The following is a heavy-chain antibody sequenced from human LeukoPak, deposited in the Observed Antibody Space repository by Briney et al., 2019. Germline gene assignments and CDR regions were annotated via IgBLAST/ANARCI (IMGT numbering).Heavy chain of an antibody. Sequence: GGSLRLSCAASGFTFNSYDMHWIRQAPGKGLEWVALIWYDGSNKYYADSVKGRFTISRDNSKNTLHLQMNSLRAEDTAVYYCAKGGDLVTYFDYWGQGTLVTVSS. D-gene: IGHD5-18*01. J-gene: IGHJ4*02. CDR2: IWYDGSNK. CDR3: AKGGDLVTYFDY. CDR1: GFTFNSYD. V-gene: IGHV3-33*06.